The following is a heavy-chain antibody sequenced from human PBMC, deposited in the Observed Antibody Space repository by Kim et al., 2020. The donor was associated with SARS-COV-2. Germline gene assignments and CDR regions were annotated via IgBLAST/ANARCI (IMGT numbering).Heavy chain of an antibody. CDR1: GYSFTDFY. D-gene: IGHD3-10*01. Sequence: ASVKVSCKASGYSFTDFYMHWVRQAPGQGLEWMGRINPNRGGTNYAKKFQGRVTMTRDTSIGTAYMELSRLTSDDTVLYYCAREVRGVPYYFDYWGQGTLVTVSS. CDR3: AREVRGVPYYFDY. V-gene: IGHV1-2*05. J-gene: IGHJ4*02. CDR2: INPNRGGT.